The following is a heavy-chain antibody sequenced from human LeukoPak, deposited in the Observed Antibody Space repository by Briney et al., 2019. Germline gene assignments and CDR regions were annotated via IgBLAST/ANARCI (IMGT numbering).Heavy chain of an antibody. CDR1: GFTFSSFA. J-gene: IGHJ4*02. CDR3: ARGDRVIDF. Sequence: GGSLRVSCAASGFTFSSFAMNWVRQAPGKGLEWVSAISGSGGSTYYADSVKGRFTISRDNSKNTLYLQMNSLRAEDTAVYYCARGDRVIDFWGQGTLVTVSS. CDR2: ISGSGGST. V-gene: IGHV3-23*01. D-gene: IGHD1-14*01.